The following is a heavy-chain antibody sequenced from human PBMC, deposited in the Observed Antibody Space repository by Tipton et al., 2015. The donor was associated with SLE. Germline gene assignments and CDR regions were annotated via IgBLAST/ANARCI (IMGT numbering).Heavy chain of an antibody. J-gene: IGHJ4*02. Sequence: LRLSCTVSGGTISSSSYYWGWIRQPPGKGLEWIGSIYYSGSTYYNPSLKSRVTISVDTSKNQFSLKLSSVTAADTAVYYCARRSGYSSGWVDYWGQGTLVTVSS. V-gene: IGHV4-39*07. CDR1: GGTISSSSYY. CDR2: IYYSGST. D-gene: IGHD6-19*01. CDR3: ARRSGYSSGWVDY.